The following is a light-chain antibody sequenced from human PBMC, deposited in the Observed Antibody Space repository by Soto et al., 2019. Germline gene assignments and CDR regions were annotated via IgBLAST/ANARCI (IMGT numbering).Light chain of an antibody. V-gene: IGLV2-8*01. J-gene: IGLJ1*01. CDR2: EVS. CDR1: SSDVGKYDY. Sequence: QSVLTQPPSASGSPGQSVTISCTGTSSDVGKYDYVSWFQHHPGKAPKLIIYEVSKRPSGVPDRFSGSKSGTSASLAIAGLQAEDEGDYYCQSYDSSLSGYVFGTGTKVTVL. CDR3: QSYDSSLSGYV.